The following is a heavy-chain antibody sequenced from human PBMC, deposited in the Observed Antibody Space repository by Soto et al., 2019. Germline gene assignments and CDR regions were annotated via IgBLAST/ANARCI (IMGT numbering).Heavy chain of an antibody. CDR3: ARGGGWYYSWYNWFDP. CDR1: GGSFSGYY. J-gene: IGHJ5*02. Sequence: PSETLSLTCAVYGGSFSGYYWSWIRQPPGKGLEWIGEINHSGSTNYNPSLKSRVTISVDTSKNQFSLKLSSVTAADTAVYYFARGGGWYYSWYNWFDPWGQGTLVTVS. V-gene: IGHV4-34*01. CDR2: INHSGST. D-gene: IGHD6-19*01.